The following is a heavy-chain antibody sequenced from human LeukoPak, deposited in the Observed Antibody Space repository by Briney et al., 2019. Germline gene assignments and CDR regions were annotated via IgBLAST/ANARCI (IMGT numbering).Heavy chain of an antibody. CDR1: GGSISSYY. Sequence: SETLSLTCTVSGGSISSYYWSWIRQPAGKGLEWIGRIYTSGSTNYNPSLKSRVTMSVDTSKNQFSLKLSSVTAADTAVYYCARRLGRYSSGWYDPWGQGTLVTVSS. D-gene: IGHD6-19*01. CDR2: IYTSGST. J-gene: IGHJ5*02. V-gene: IGHV4-4*07. CDR3: ARRLGRYSSGWYDP.